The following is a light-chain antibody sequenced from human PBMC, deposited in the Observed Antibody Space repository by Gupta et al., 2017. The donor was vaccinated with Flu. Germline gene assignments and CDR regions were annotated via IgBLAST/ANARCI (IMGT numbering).Light chain of an antibody. CDR1: QSISSY. V-gene: IGKV1-39*01. Sequence: ASVGDRVTITCQASQSISSYLNWYQQKPGKAPKLLIYAASSLQSGVPSRFSGSGSGTDFTLTISSLQPEDFATYYCQQSDSTPWTFGQGTKVEIK. CDR3: QQSDSTPWT. CDR2: AAS. J-gene: IGKJ1*01.